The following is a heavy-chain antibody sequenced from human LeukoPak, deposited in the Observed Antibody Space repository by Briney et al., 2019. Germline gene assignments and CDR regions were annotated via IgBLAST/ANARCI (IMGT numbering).Heavy chain of an antibody. CDR3: ARFAPSVYYYDSSGYYPLDAFDI. Sequence: ASVKVSCKASGYTFTSYDIDWVRQATGQGLEWMGWMYPNSGNTGYAQKFQGRVTMTRNTSISTAYMELSSLRSEDTAVYYCARFAPSVYYYDSSGYYPLDAFDIWGQGTMVTVSS. V-gene: IGHV1-8*01. CDR2: MYPNSGNT. J-gene: IGHJ3*02. CDR1: GYTFTSYD. D-gene: IGHD3-22*01.